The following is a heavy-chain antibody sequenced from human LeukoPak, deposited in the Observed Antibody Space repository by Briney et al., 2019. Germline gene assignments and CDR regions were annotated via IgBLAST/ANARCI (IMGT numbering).Heavy chain of an antibody. CDR3: ARDQSSFARSAALDY. CDR2: ISYDGSNK. CDR1: GFTFSSYA. J-gene: IGHJ4*02. V-gene: IGHV3-30-3*01. D-gene: IGHD2-2*01. Sequence: GGSLRLSCAASGFTFSSYAMSWVRQAPGKGLEWVAVISYDGSNKYYADSVKGRFTISRDNSKNTLYLQMNSLRAEDTAVYYCARDQSSFARSAALDYWGQGTLVTVSS.